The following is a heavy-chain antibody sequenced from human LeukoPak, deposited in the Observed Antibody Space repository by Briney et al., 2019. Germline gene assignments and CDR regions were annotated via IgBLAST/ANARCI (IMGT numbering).Heavy chain of an antibody. Sequence: SVKVSCKASGGTFSSYAISWVRQAPGQGLEWMGGIIPIFGTANYAQKFQGRVTITADESTSTAYMELSSLRSEDTAVYYCARDRGWELRWFELDYWGQGTLVTVSS. J-gene: IGHJ4*02. D-gene: IGHD1-26*01. V-gene: IGHV1-69*13. CDR2: IIPIFGTA. CDR1: GGTFSSYA. CDR3: ARDRGWELRWFELDY.